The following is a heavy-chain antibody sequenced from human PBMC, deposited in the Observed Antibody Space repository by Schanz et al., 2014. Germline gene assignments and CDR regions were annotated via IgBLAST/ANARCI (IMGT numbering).Heavy chain of an antibody. CDR1: GYSFTTYA. V-gene: IGHV1-8*01. D-gene: IGHD4-17*01. CDR3: AIHYGDRPL. CDR2: MNPTTGNR. Sequence: QVQLVQSGAEVKKPGASVRVSCKASGYSFTTYAVNWVRQATGQGLEWMGWMNPTTGNRGYAQNFQGRVTMTRDTSWKTAYMEMPDLKLEDASLYYVAIHYGDRPLWGRGTLIAVSS. J-gene: IGHJ1*01.